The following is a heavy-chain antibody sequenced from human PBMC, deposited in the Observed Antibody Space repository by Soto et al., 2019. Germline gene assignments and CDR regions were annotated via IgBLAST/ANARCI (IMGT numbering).Heavy chain of an antibody. Sequence: SETLSLTCTVSGGSISSYYWSWIRQPPGKGLEWIGYIYYSGSTNYNPSLKSRVTISVDTSKNQFSLKLSSVTAADTAVYYCARLYGGSDYWGQGTLVTVS. V-gene: IGHV4-59*08. CDR1: GGSISSYY. D-gene: IGHD5-12*01. CDR2: IYYSGST. J-gene: IGHJ4*02. CDR3: ARLYGGSDY.